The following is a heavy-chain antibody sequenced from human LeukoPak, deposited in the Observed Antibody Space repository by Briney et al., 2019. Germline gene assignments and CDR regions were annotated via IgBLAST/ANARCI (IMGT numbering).Heavy chain of an antibody. D-gene: IGHD4-17*01. Sequence: GGSLRLSCAASGFTFSSYAMSWVRQAPGKGLEWVSGISGSGGSTYYADSVKGRFTISRDKSMRTLFLQLNSLRVEDTAVYHCAKAPTYGDYWYFEYWDQGILVTVSS. CDR2: ISGSGGST. CDR1: GFTFSSYA. CDR3: AKAPTYGDYWYFEY. V-gene: IGHV3-23*01. J-gene: IGHJ4*02.